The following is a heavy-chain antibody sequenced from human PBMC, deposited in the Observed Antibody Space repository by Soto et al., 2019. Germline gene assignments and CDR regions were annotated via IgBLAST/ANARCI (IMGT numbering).Heavy chain of an antibody. D-gene: IGHD3-3*02. CDR1: VDSIISSDFY. CDR3: ARHSLALRKNNWFDP. Sequence: ETLSLTCTVSVDSIISSDFYWGWVLQPPGKGLEWIGSIFYLGSSYYNPSLKSRVTMSVDTSKNQFSLRLRSVTAADTALYFCARHSLALRKNNWFDPWGQGIMVTVSS. V-gene: IGHV4-39*01. CDR2: IFYLGSS. J-gene: IGHJ5*02.